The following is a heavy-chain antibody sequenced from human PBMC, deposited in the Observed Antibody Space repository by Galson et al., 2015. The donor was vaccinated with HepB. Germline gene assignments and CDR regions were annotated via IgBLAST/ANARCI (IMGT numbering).Heavy chain of an antibody. J-gene: IGHJ4*02. CDR1: GFTFSDYW. CDR2: ISADGTRT. Sequence: SLRLSCAASGFTFSDYWMHWVRQAPGKGLLWVSYISADGTRTKYADSVKGRFTNSRDNAKNTVYLQMYSLRAEDTAVYYCAREFAFGCGSYSNWGQGSLVTVSS. V-gene: IGHV3-74*01. CDR3: AREFAFGCGSYSN. D-gene: IGHD6-19*01.